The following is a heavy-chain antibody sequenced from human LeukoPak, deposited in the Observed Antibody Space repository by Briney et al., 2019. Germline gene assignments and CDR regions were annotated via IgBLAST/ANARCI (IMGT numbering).Heavy chain of an antibody. J-gene: IGHJ4*02. CDR1: GFTFSSYE. D-gene: IGHD5-12*01. Sequence: GGSLRLSCAASGFTFSSYEMNWVRQAPGKGLEWVSYISSSGSTIYYADSVKGRFTISRDNAKNSLYLQMNSLRAEDTAVYYCARGPSAGWLRYIDYWGQGTLVTVSS. CDR3: ARGPSAGWLRYIDY. V-gene: IGHV3-48*03. CDR2: ISSSGSTI.